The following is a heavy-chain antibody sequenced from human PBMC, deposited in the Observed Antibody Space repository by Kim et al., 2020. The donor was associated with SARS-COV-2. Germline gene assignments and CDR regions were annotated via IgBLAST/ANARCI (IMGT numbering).Heavy chain of an antibody. D-gene: IGHD5-12*01. CDR1: GFTFSNYA. CDR3: ASDVGEDGYNSFFDY. J-gene: IGHJ4*02. V-gene: IGHV3-30*04. CDR2: ISFDGSNE. Sequence: GGSLRLSCAASGFTFSNYAMHWVRQAPGKGLEWVAVISFDGSNEYFTDSVKGRFTISRDNSKETLYLQMNRLRPEDTAVYKCASDVGEDGYNSFFDYWGQGTLVTVSS.